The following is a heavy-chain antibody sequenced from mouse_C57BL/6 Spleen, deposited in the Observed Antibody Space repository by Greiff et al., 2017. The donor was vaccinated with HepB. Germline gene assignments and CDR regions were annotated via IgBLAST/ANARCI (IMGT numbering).Heavy chain of an antibody. CDR2: IYPGNSDT. CDR3: SRWFITTVVAEAMDY. D-gene: IGHD1-1*01. J-gene: IGHJ4*01. CDR1: GYTFTSYW. Sequence: EVQLQQSGTVLARPGASVKMSCKTSGYTFTSYWMHWVKQRPGQGLEWIGAIYPGNSDTSYNQKFKGKAKLTAVTSASTAYMELSSLTNEDSAVYYCSRWFITTVVAEAMDYWGQGTSVTVSS. V-gene: IGHV1-5*01.